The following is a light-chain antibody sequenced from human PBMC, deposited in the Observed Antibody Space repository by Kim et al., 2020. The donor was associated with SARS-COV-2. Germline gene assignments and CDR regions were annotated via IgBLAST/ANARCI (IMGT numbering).Light chain of an antibody. CDR1: QSISRH. Sequence: DIQMTQSPSSLSASVGDRVTITCRASQSISRHLNWYQQKPGKAPNLLMYAASSLQTGVPSRFSGSGSGTDFTLTINSLQPEDFATYFCQQSYTTPYTFGQGTKLEI. J-gene: IGKJ2*01. V-gene: IGKV1-39*01. CDR3: QQSYTTPYT. CDR2: AAS.